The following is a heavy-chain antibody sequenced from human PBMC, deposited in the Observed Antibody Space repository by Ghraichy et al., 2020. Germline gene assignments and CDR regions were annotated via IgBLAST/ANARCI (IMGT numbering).Heavy chain of an antibody. J-gene: IGHJ4*02. CDR1: GGSISSSSYY. D-gene: IGHD4-17*01. CDR3: AGQDYGDDVGY. CDR2: ICDSGST. V-gene: IGHV4-39*01. Sequence: SQTLSLTCTVSGGSISSSSYYWGWIRQPPGKELVWIVSICDSGSTHYNPSPKSRVTISVDTSKNQFSLKLSSVTAADTAVYYCAGQDYGDDVGYWGQGTLVTVSS.